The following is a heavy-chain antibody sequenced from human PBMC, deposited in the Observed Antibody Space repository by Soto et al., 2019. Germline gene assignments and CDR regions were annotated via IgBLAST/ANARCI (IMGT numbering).Heavy chain of an antibody. J-gene: IGHJ4*02. V-gene: IGHV3-74*01. CDR2: VKSDGSDK. CDR3: ATITGLTGTTWGF. Sequence: EVQLVESGGGFVQPGGSLRLSCAASGFTFSGYWMHWVRQPPGKGLVWVSCVKSDGSDKDYADSVKGRFTISRDNAKNTIYLQMISLREDDTAVYSWATITGLTGTTWGFWGQGTLVTVSS. CDR1: GFTFSGYW. D-gene: IGHD1-20*01.